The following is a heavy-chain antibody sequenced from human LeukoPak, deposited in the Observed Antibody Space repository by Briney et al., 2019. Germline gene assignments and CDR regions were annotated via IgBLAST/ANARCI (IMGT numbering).Heavy chain of an antibody. Sequence: GESLKISCNGSGYXFTSYWICWVRQMPGKGLEWMGIIYPGDSDTRYSPSFQGQVTISADKSISTAYLQWSSLKASDTAVYYCAREPPYGDGDGFSAYFDYWGQGTLVTVSS. CDR1: GYXFTSYW. V-gene: IGHV5-51*01. CDR2: IYPGDSDT. J-gene: IGHJ4*02. D-gene: IGHD4-17*01. CDR3: AREPPYGDGDGFSAYFDY.